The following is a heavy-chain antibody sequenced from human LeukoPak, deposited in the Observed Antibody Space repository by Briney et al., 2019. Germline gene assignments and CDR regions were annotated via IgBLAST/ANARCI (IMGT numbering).Heavy chain of an antibody. J-gene: IGHJ4*02. D-gene: IGHD2-2*01. CDR2: IYYSGST. CDR1: GGSISSSSYY. Sequence: SETLSLTCTVPGGSISSSSYYWGWIRQPPGKGLEWIGRIYYSGSTYYNPSLKSRVPISVDTSKNQFSLKLSSVTAADTAVYYCARQLGYCSSTSCYADKVDYWGQGTLVTVSS. CDR3: ARQLGYCSSTSCYADKVDY. V-gene: IGHV4-39*01.